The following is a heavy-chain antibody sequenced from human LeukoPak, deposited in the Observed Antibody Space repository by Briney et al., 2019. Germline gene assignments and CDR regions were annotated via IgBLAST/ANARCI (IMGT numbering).Heavy chain of an antibody. CDR1: GYTFTDYY. CDR2: INPNSGGT. J-gene: IGHJ5*02. D-gene: IGHD2-8*01. V-gene: IGHV1-2*02. Sequence: ASVKVSCKASGYTFTDYYMHWVRQAPGQGLEWMGWINPNSGGTNYAQKFQGRVTMTRDTSISTAYMELSRLRSDDTAVYYCARSLGYCTNGVCYILWFDPWGQGTLVTVSS. CDR3: ARSLGYCTNGVCYILWFDP.